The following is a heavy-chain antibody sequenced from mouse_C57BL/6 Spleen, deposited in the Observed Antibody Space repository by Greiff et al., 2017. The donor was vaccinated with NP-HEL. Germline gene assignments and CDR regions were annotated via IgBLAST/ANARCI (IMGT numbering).Heavy chain of an antibody. Sequence: EVKVVESEGGLVQPGSSMKLSCTASGFTFSDYYMAWVRQVPEKGLEWVANINYDGSSTYYLDSLKSRFIISRDNAKNILYLQMSSLKSEDTATYYCARWGGGSDYWGQGTTLTVSS. J-gene: IGHJ2*01. V-gene: IGHV5-16*01. CDR3: ARWGGGSDY. D-gene: IGHD1-1*02. CDR1: GFTFSDYY. CDR2: INYDGSST.